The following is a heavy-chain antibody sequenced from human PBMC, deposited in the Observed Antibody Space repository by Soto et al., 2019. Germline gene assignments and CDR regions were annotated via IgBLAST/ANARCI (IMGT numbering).Heavy chain of an antibody. CDR3: VMVDNYVTPTPQDV. J-gene: IGHJ6*02. CDR1: EYIFVNYG. D-gene: IGHD3-16*01. CDR2: ISPYTGNT. Sequence: QVQLVQSGDEVKKPGASVKVSCKASEYIFVNYGIAWVRQAPGQGIEWMGWISPYTGNTHSATKIQGRLTMTTDTSTSTAYMDLGSLTSDDTAVYYCVMVDNYVTPTPQDVWGQGTTATVSS. V-gene: IGHV1-18*01.